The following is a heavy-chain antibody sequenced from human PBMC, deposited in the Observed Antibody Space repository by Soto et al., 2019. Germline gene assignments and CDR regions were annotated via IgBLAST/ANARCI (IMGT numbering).Heavy chain of an antibody. D-gene: IGHD2-2*02. CDR2: IIPIFGSA. J-gene: IGHJ6*02. Sequence: QVQLVQSGSEVKKPGSSVKVSCKAPGGTLSSYAINWVRQAPGQGLEWMGGIIPIFGSANYAPKFQGRVTNSADESTSTAYMEVSSLRSEDTAVYYCAGTREIPYDHGMDVWGQGTTVTVSS. CDR1: GGTLSSYA. V-gene: IGHV1-69*01. CDR3: AGTREIPYDHGMDV.